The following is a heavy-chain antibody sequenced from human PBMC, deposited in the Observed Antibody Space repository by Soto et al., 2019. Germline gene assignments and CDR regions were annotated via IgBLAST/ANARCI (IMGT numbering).Heavy chain of an antibody. CDR2: IYYSGSS. Sequence: QVELQESGPGLVKPSQTLSLSCTVSGGSISSGNYYWSWIRQPPGKGLEWIGYIYYSGSSYYNPSLKSRGTISVDTSKNQFYLKLSSVTAADTAVYYCAREDRDCSGGSCYSDYYGMDVWGQGTTVTASS. CDR3: AREDRDCSGGSCYSDYYGMDV. V-gene: IGHV4-30-4*01. D-gene: IGHD2-15*01. CDR1: GGSISSGNYY. J-gene: IGHJ6*02.